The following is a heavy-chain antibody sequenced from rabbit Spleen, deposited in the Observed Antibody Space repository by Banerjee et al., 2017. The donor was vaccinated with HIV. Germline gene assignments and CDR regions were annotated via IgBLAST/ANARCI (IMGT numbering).Heavy chain of an antibody. CDR2: IYVSGAFT. V-gene: IGHV1S45*01. Sequence: QEQLEESGGDLVKPGGTLTLTCKASGFSFSSNVMCWVRQAPGKGLEWIACIYVSGAFTYYASWAKGRFTISKTSSTTVTLQMTSLTAADTATYFCARKANSDDDFGLDLWGQGTLVTVS. CDR3: ARKANSDDDFGLDL. J-gene: IGHJ3*01. CDR1: GFSFSSNV. D-gene: IGHD2-1*01.